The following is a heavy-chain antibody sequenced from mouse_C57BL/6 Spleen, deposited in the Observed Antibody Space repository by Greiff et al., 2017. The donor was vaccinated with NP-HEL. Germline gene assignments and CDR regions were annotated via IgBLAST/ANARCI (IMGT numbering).Heavy chain of an antibody. Sequence: QVQLQQPGAELVKPGASVKLSCKASGYTFTSYWMQWVKQRPGQGLEWIGEIDPSDSYTNYNQKFKGKATLTVDTSSSTAYMQLSSLTAEDAAVYYFARGYYGSSPMDYWGQGTSVTVSS. CDR3: ARGYYGSSPMDY. V-gene: IGHV1-50*01. CDR1: GYTFTSYW. D-gene: IGHD1-1*01. CDR2: IDPSDSYT. J-gene: IGHJ4*01.